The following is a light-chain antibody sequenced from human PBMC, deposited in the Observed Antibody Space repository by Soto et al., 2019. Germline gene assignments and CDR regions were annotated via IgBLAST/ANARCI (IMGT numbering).Light chain of an antibody. CDR1: QDIRTE. CDR3: LQDFKYPRT. J-gene: IGKJ1*01. CDR2: GTF. Sequence: AIQMTQSPSSLSASVGDRVTITCRASQDIRTELGWYQQKPGKAPRLLIYGTFSLQSGVPSRFSGSGSGTYFTLTISSLQPGDFATYYCLQDFKYPRTFGQGTKVEVK. V-gene: IGKV1-6*01.